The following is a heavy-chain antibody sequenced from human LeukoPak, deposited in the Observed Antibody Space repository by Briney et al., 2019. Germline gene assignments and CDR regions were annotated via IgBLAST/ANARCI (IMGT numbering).Heavy chain of an antibody. D-gene: IGHD2-2*03. CDR3: AKDIGYCSSTSCYELIFDY. CDR2: ISGSGGST. Sequence: GGSLRLSCAASGFTFSSYAVSWVRQAPGKGLEWVSAISGSGGSTYYADSVKGRFTISRDNSKNTLYLQMNSLRAEDTAVYYCAKDIGYCSSTSCYELIFDYWGQGTLVTVSS. CDR1: GFTFSSYA. J-gene: IGHJ4*02. V-gene: IGHV3-23*01.